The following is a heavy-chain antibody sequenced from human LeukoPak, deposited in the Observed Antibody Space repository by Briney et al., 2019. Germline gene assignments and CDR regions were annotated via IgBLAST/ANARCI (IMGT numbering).Heavy chain of an antibody. V-gene: IGHV1-2*02. Sequence: ASVKVSCKASGYTFTGYYIHWVRQAPGQGLEWMGWINPNSGGTNYAQKFQGRVTMTRDTSISTAYMELSRLRSDDTAVYYCARVLEGFYYFDYWGQGTLVTVSS. CDR1: GYTFTGYY. CDR2: INPNSGGT. D-gene: IGHD2-8*01. J-gene: IGHJ4*02. CDR3: ARVLEGFYYFDY.